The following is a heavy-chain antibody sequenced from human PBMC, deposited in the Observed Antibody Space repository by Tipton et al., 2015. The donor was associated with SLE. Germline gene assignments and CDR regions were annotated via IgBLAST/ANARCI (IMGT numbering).Heavy chain of an antibody. J-gene: IGHJ4*02. CDR3: ARLWGYYFDY. CDR2: IYYSGNT. V-gene: IGHV4-39*01. CDR1: GASINSSTYY. Sequence: TLSLTCTVSGASINSSTYYWGWIRQPPGKGLEWIGSIYYSGNTYYIPSLKSRVTISVDTSKNQFSLKLSSVTAADTAVYYCARLWGYYFDYWGQGTLVTVSS. D-gene: IGHD4/OR15-4a*01.